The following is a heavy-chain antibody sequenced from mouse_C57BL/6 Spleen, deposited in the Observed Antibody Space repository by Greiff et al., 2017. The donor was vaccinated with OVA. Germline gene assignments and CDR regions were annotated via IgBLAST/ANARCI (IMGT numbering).Heavy chain of an antibody. J-gene: IGHJ4*01. CDR2: IWSGGST. V-gene: IGHV2-2*01. CDR1: GFSLTSYG. Sequence: QVQLKESGPGLVQPSQRLSITCTVSGFSLTSYGVHWVRQSPGKGLEWLGVIWSGGSTDYNAAFISRLSISKDNSKSQVFFKMNSLQADDTAIYYCARKNPEGNYAMDYWGQGTSVTVSS. CDR3: ARKNPEGNYAMDY.